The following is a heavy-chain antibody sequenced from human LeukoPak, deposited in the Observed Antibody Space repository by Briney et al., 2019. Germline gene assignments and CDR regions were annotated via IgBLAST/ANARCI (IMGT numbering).Heavy chain of an antibody. CDR2: IGSSGSTI. Sequence: GGSLRLTCAASGFTFSDYYMSWIRQAPGKGLEWVAYIGSSGSTIYYADSVKGRFTISRDNAKKSLYLQMNSLRAEDTAVYYCARGARPVAMRNYFDYWGQGTLVTVSS. J-gene: IGHJ4*02. CDR1: GFTFSDYY. D-gene: IGHD2-2*01. V-gene: IGHV3-11*01. CDR3: ARGARPVAMRNYFDY.